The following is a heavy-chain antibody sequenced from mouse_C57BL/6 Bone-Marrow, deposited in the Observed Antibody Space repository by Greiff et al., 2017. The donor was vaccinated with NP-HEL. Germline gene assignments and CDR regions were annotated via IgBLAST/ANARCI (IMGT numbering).Heavy chain of an antibody. CDR1: GFTFSSYG. Sequence: EVHLVESGGDLVKPGGSLKLSCAASGFTFSSYGMSWVRQTPDKRLEWVATISSGGSSPYYPDSVKGRFTISRDNAKNTLYLQMSSLKSEDTAMYYCARHPGDYFDYWGQGTTLTVSS. J-gene: IGHJ2*01. CDR3: ARHPGDYFDY. V-gene: IGHV5-6*01. D-gene: IGHD4-1*01. CDR2: ISSGGSSP.